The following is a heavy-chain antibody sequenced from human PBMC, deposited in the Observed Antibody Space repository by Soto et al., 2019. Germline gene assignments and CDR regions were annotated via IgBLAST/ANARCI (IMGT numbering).Heavy chain of an antibody. CDR3: ARAKGSSGWYRKGYYFDY. D-gene: IGHD6-19*01. J-gene: IGHJ4*02. CDR1: GFTFSSYD. Sequence: GGSLRLSCAASGFTFSSYDMHWVRQATGKDLEWVSAIGTAGDTYYPGSVKGRFTISRENAKNSLYLQMNSLRAGDTAVYYCARAKGSSGWYRKGYYFDYWGQGTLVTVSS. V-gene: IGHV3-13*01. CDR2: IGTAGDT.